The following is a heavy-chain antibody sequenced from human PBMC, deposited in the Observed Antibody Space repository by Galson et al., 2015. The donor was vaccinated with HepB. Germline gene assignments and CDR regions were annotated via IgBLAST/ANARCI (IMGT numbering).Heavy chain of an antibody. V-gene: IGHV3-7*01. D-gene: IGHD3/OR15-3a*01. Sequence: SLRLSCAASGVSFSNYWMSWVRQAPGKGLQWVANMKQDGGEKYYVASVKGRFSISRDNAKNLLSLQMDILRPEDTAVFYCARFPHDVWTGYYPNWYFDLWGRGTLVTVSS. CDR1: GVSFSNYW. J-gene: IGHJ2*01. CDR2: MKQDGGEK. CDR3: ARFPHDVWTGYYPNWYFDL.